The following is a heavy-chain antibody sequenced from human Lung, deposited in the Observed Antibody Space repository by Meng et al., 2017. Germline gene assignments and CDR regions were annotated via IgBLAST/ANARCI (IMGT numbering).Heavy chain of an antibody. D-gene: IGHD6-6*01. CDR1: GFTFSGYA. CDR3: AKDPGASSSYYFDY. CDR2: VSGSGDIA. Sequence: EVQLLESGGGLVQPGGSLRLSCAASGFTFSGYAMTWVRQAPGKGLEWVSSVSGSGDIAYYGDSVKGRVTISRDNSKNTLYLQMNSLRAEDTAVYFCAKDPGASSSYYFDYWGQGTVVTVSS. J-gene: IGHJ4*02. V-gene: IGHV3-23*01.